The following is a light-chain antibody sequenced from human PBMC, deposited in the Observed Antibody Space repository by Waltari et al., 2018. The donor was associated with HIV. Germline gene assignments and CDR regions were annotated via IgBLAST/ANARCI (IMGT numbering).Light chain of an antibody. V-gene: IGLV1-51*01. CDR3: GTWDNRLSVGV. CDR2: DNT. Sequence: QSVLTQPPSMSAAPGQRVTISCSGTASTFGRAFVSCYQHVPGTPPKLLLYDNTKRPSGISDRFSGSKSGTSATLAITGLQTGDEAVYYCGTWDNRLSVGVFGGGTRLTVL. CDR1: ASTFGRAF. J-gene: IGLJ3*02.